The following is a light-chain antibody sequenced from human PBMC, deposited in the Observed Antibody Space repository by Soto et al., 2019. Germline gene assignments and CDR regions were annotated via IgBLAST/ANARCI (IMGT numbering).Light chain of an antibody. Sequence: EIVLTQSPGTLSLSPGERATLSCRASQSVSSSYLAWYQQKPGQAPRLLIYGASSRATGIPDRFSGSGSGTDFTLTLSRLEHEEFAVYYCQQYGSSPYTFGQGTKLEIK. CDR1: QSVSSSY. CDR3: QQYGSSPYT. J-gene: IGKJ2*01. CDR2: GAS. V-gene: IGKV3-20*01.